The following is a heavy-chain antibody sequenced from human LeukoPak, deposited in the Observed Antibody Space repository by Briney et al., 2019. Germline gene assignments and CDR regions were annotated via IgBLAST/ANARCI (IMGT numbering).Heavy chain of an antibody. CDR3: ARQCGGDCYGAFDI. CDR1: GVSISSGGSS. J-gene: IGHJ3*02. CDR2: IYYSGTT. Sequence: TSETLSLTCAISGVSISSGGSSWNWIRQSPGKGLEWIGYIYYSGTTYYNPSLKIRVTISVDTTKNQFSMELTSSTAADTAVYYCARQCGGDCYGAFDIWGQGSVVTVSS. V-gene: IGHV4-30-4*07. D-gene: IGHD2-21*02.